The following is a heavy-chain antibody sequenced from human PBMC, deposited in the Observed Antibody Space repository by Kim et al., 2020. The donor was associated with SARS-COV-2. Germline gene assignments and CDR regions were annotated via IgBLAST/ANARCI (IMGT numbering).Heavy chain of an antibody. CDR2: IYHSGST. CDR3: SRSDPRHYYDSSGYYPHYWYFDL. D-gene: IGHD3-22*01. CDR1: GGSISSSNW. V-gene: IGHV4-4*02. J-gene: IGHJ2*01. Sequence: SDTLSLTCAVSGGSISSSNWWSWVRQPPGKGLEWIGEIYHSGSTNYNPSLKSRVTISVDKSKNQFSLKLSSVTAADTAVYYCSRSDPRHYYDSSGYYPHYWYFDLWGRGTLVTVSS.